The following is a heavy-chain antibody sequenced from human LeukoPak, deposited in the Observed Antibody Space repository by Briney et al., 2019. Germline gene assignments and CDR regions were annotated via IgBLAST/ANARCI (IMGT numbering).Heavy chain of an antibody. CDR2: ISSSSSYI. CDR3: AKDTTGTLRGTYFDY. D-gene: IGHD1-1*01. V-gene: IGHV3-21*01. J-gene: IGHJ4*02. Sequence: GGSLRLSCAASGFTFSSYSMNWVRQAPGKGLEWVSSISSSSSYIYYADSVKGRFTISRDNAKNSLYLQMNSLRAEDTAVYYCAKDTTGTLRGTYFDYWGQGTLVTVSS. CDR1: GFTFSSYS.